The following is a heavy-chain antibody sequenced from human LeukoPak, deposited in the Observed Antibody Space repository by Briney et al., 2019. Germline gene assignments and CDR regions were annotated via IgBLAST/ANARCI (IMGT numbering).Heavy chain of an antibody. V-gene: IGHV4-59*01. Sequence: SETLSLTCAVSGGSISSYYWSWIRQPPGKGLEWIGYIYYSGSTNYNPSLKSRVTISVDTSKNQFSLKLGSVTAADTAVYYCASSSGWNIFDYWGQGTLVTVSS. CDR3: ASSSGWNIFDY. CDR2: IYYSGST. CDR1: GGSISSYY. D-gene: IGHD6-19*01. J-gene: IGHJ4*02.